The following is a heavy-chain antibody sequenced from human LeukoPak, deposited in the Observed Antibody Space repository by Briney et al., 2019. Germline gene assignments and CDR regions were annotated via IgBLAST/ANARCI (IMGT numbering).Heavy chain of an antibody. CDR3: ARENEVCSSTSCYSD. Sequence: ASVKVSCKASGGTFSSYAISWVRQAPGQGLEWMGGIIPIFGTANHAQKFQGRVTITADESTSTAYMELSSLRSEDTAVYYCARENEVCSSTSCYSDWGQGTLVTVSS. CDR1: GGTFSSYA. CDR2: IIPIFGTA. V-gene: IGHV1-69*13. J-gene: IGHJ4*02. D-gene: IGHD2-2*01.